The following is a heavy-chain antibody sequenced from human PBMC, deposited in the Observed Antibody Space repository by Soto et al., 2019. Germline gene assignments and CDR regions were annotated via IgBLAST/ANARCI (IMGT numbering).Heavy chain of an antibody. D-gene: IGHD4-4*01. CDR1: GFTFGSYV. V-gene: IGHV3-23*01. Sequence: PGGSLRLSCAASGFTFGSYVMTWVRQAPGKGLEWVSSISGNSNNIYYSDSVGGRFSISRDNSKNTLYLQLNSLRAEDSALYYCARQVTGHPNWFDPWGQGTLVTVSS. CDR3: ARQVTGHPNWFDP. J-gene: IGHJ5*02. CDR2: ISGNSNNI.